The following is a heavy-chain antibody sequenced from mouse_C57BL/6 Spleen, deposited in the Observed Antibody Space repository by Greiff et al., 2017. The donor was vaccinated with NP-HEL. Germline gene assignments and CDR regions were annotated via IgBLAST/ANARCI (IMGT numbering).Heavy chain of an antibody. CDR3: ARAFGSREGYWYFDV. V-gene: IGHV1-78*01. J-gene: IGHJ1*03. D-gene: IGHD1-1*01. Sequence: QVQLQQSDAELVKPGASVKISCKVSGYTFTDHTIHWMKQRPEQGLAWIGYIYPRDGSTKYNEKFKGKATLTADKSSSTAYMQLNSLTSEDSAVYFCARAFGSREGYWYFDVWGTGTTVTVSS. CDR2: IYPRDGST. CDR1: GYTFTDHT.